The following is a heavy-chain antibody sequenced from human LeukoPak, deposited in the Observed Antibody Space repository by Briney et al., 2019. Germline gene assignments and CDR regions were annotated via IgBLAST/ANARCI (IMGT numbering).Heavy chain of an antibody. V-gene: IGHV1-2*02. CDR2: IHPNSGGT. CDR3: ARDSADFDWHLRPFDP. Sequence: GASVKVSCKASGYTFTGYYMHWVRQAPGQGLEWMGWIHPNSGGTNYAQKFQGRVTMTRDTSISTVYMELSRLRSDDTAMYYCARDSADFDWHLRPFDPWGQGTLVTVSS. D-gene: IGHD3-9*01. CDR1: GYTFTGYY. J-gene: IGHJ5*02.